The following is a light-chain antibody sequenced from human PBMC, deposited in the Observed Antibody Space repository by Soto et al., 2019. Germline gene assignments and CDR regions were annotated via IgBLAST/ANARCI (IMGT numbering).Light chain of an antibody. CDR2: EVS. CDR3: GSYSISTAYL. Sequence: QTLLTEPASLSGSPGQSINIYCTGTSSDVGGYDYVSWYQLHPGKAPRLMVFEVSNRPSGVSYGFSGSKSGNTASRAISGLQAEDVADYFCGSYSISTAYLFGTGTKVTVL. J-gene: IGLJ1*01. CDR1: SSDVGGYDY. V-gene: IGLV2-14*01.